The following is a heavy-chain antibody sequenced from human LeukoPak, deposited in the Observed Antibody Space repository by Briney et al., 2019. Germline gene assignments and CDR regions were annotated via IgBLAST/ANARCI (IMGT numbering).Heavy chain of an antibody. D-gene: IGHD1-26*01. CDR1: GGSISSSNW. Sequence: SGTLSLTCAVSGGSISSSNWWSWVRQPPGKGLEWIGEINHSGSTNYNPSLKSRVTISVDTSKNQFSLKLSSVTAADTAVYYCARLIGVGAKGDYWGQGTLVTVSS. CDR2: INHSGST. V-gene: IGHV4-4*02. CDR3: ARLIGVGAKGDY. J-gene: IGHJ4*02.